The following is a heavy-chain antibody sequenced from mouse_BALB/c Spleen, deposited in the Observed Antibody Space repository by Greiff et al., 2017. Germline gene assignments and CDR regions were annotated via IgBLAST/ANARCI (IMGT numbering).Heavy chain of an antibody. CDR2: ISYSGST. CDR3: ARGGLSAAWFAY. Sequence: EVQLVESGPGLVKPSQSLSLTCTVTGYSITSDYAWNWIRQFPGNKLEWMGYISYSGSTSYNPSLKSRISITRDTSKNQFFLQLNSVTTEDTATYYCARGGLSAAWFAYWGQGTLVTVSA. V-gene: IGHV3-2*02. D-gene: IGHD3-3*01. CDR1: GYSITSDYA. J-gene: IGHJ3*01.